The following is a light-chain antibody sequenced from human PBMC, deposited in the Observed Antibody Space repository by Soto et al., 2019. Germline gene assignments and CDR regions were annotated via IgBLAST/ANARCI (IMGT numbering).Light chain of an antibody. CDR1: QSVSSSY. V-gene: IGKV3-20*01. CDR2: GAS. J-gene: IGKJ1*01. CDR3: QQYGSSPMG. Sequence: EIVFTQSPGTLSLFPREKATLSFRASQSVSSSYLAWYQQKPGQAPRLLIYGASSRATGIPDRFSGSGSGTDFTLTISRLEPEDFAVYYCQQYGSSPMGFGQGTKV.